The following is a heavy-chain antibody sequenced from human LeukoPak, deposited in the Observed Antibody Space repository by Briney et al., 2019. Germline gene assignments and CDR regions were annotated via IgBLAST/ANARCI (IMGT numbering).Heavy chain of an antibody. Sequence: RPGGSLRLSCAASGFTFDDYAMHWVRQAPGKGLEWVSLISGDGGSTYYADSVKDRFTISRDNSKNSLYLQMNSLRTEDTALYYCAKDLFITIPAEGANYYYGMDVWGQGTTVTVSS. CDR1: GFTFDDYA. D-gene: IGHD3-3*01. CDR2: ISGDGGST. V-gene: IGHV3-43*02. CDR3: AKDLFITIPAEGANYYYGMDV. J-gene: IGHJ6*02.